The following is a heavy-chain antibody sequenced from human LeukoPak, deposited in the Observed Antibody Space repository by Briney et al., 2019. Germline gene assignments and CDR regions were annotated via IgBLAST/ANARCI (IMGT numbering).Heavy chain of an antibody. J-gene: IGHJ4*02. D-gene: IGHD2-2*01. Sequence: PGGSLRLSCAASGFTFSSYSMNWVRQAPGKGLEWVSSISSSSSYIYYADSVKGRFTISRDNAKNSLYLQMNSLRAEDTAVYYCARGYCSSTSCYGGFFDYWGQGTLVTASS. CDR1: GFTFSSYS. CDR2: ISSSSSYI. V-gene: IGHV3-21*01. CDR3: ARGYCSSTSCYGGFFDY.